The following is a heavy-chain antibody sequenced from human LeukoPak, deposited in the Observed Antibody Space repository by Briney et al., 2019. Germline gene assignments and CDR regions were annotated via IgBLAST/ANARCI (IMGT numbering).Heavy chain of an antibody. V-gene: IGHV4-31*03. Sequence: PSQTLSLTCTVSGGSISSGGYYWSWIRQHPGKGLEWIGYIYYSGSTNYNPSLKSRVTISVDTSKNQFSLNLNSVTAADTAKYYCARRQYYDSTGYWYYFDYWGQGTLVTVSS. D-gene: IGHD3-22*01. J-gene: IGHJ4*02. CDR2: IYYSGST. CDR1: GGSISSGGYY. CDR3: ARRQYYDSTGYWYYFDY.